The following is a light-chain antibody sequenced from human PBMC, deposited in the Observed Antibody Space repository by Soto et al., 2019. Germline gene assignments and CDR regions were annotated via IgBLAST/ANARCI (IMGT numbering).Light chain of an antibody. CDR1: QTTNTW. Sequence: GDRVTITCRASQTTNTWLAWYQQKPGTAPKLLIYDASSLEGGVPSRFSASGSGTEFTLTISSLQPDDLAKYYCKQYISYPYTFGQGTKVEIK. V-gene: IGKV1-5*01. J-gene: IGKJ2*01. CDR3: KQYISYPYT. CDR2: DAS.